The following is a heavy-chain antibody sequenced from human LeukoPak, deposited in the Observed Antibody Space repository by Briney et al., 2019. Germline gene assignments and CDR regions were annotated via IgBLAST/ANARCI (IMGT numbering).Heavy chain of an antibody. CDR3: ASGHSYGYYYYYGMDV. CDR1: GGSISSSSYY. CDR2: IYYSGST. D-gene: IGHD5-18*01. V-gene: IGHV4-39*01. J-gene: IGHJ6*02. Sequence: SETLSLTCTVSGGSISSSSYYWGWIRQPPGKGLEWIGSIYYSGSTYYNPSLKSRVTISVDTSKNQFSLKLSSVTAADTAVYYCASGHSYGYYYYYGMDVWGQGTTVTVSS.